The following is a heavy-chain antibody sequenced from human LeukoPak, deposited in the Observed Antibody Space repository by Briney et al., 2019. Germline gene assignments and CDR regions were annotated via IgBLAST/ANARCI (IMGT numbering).Heavy chain of an antibody. CDR3: AKMGVVAKYYYYYMDV. Sequence: GGSLRLSCAASGFTVSSNYMSWVRQAPGKGLEWVSVIYSGGSTYYADSVKGRFTISRDNSKNTLYLQMNSLRAEDTAVYYCAKMGVVAKYYYYYMDVWGKGTTVTVSS. CDR2: IYSGGST. CDR1: GFTVSSNY. D-gene: IGHD2-15*01. J-gene: IGHJ6*03. V-gene: IGHV3-66*01.